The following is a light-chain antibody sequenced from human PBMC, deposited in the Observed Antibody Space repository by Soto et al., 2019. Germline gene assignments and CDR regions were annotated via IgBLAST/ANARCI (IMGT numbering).Light chain of an antibody. CDR1: SSDVGGYNY. J-gene: IGLJ1*01. CDR2: DVS. CDR3: SSYTISSSYV. Sequence: QSALTQPASVSGSPGQSITISCTGTSSDVGGYNYVSWYQQHPGKAPKLMIYDVSNRPSGVSNRFSGSKSGNTASLTISGLQAEDEADYYCSSYTISSSYVFGSGTKHTVL. V-gene: IGLV2-14*01.